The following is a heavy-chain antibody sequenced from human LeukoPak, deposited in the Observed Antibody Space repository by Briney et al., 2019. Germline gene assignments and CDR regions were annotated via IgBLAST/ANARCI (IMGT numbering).Heavy chain of an antibody. D-gene: IGHD6-19*01. CDR3: ARSSGWNDALDI. CDR2: IYYSGST. V-gene: IGHV4-59*01. J-gene: IGHJ3*02. CDR1: GGSISSYY. Sequence: SETLSLTCTVSGGSISSYYWSWIRQPPGKGLEWIGYIYYSGSTNYNPSLKSRVTISVGTSKNQFSLKLSSVTAADTPVYYCARSSGWNDALDIWGQGTIVTVPS.